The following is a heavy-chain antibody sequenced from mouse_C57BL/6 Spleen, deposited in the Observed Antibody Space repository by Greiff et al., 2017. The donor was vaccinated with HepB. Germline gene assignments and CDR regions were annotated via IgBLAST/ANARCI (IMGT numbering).Heavy chain of an antibody. CDR1: GYTFTSYW. D-gene: IGHD1-1*01. Sequence: QVQLQQPGAELVRPGSSVKLSCKASGYTFTSYWMHWVKQRPIQGLEWIGNIDPSDSETHYNQKFKDKATLTVDKSSSTAYMQLSSLTSENSAVYYCARLGITTVVARDYAMDYWGQGTSVTVSS. V-gene: IGHV1-52*01. CDR2: IDPSDSET. J-gene: IGHJ4*01. CDR3: ARLGITTVVARDYAMDY.